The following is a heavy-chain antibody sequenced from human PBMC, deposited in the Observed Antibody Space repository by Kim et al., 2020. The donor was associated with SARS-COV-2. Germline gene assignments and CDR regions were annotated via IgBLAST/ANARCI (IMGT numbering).Heavy chain of an antibody. J-gene: IGHJ3*01. D-gene: IGHD2-2*01. V-gene: IGHV5-51*01. Sequence: GESLKISCRLSGQSFRSFWIGWVRHMPEKGLEWIGIIYPGDSDTIYGPSFEGHVTISADQSISTAYLPWDSLKASDTDMYYCARRSYAEPPGPFHLWGQGTMVTVSS. CDR1: GQSFRSFW. CDR3: ARRSYAEPPGPFHL. CDR2: IYPGDSDT.